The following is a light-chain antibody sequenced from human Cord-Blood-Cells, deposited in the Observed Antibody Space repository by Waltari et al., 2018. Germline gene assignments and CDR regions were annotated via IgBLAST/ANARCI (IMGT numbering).Light chain of an antibody. CDR2: FDS. CDR1: NIGSKS. J-gene: IGLJ1*01. CDR3: QVWDSSSDHYV. V-gene: IGLV3-21*04. Sequence: SYVLTQPPSVSVAPGKTARITCGGNNIGSKSVHWYQQKPGQAPGLVSYFDSDRPSGIPERFSGSNSGNTATLNISRVEAGDEADYYCQVWDSSSDHYVFGTGTKVTVL.